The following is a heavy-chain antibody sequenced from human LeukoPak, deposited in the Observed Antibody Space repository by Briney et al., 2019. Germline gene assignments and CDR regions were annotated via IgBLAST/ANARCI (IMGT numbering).Heavy chain of an antibody. CDR1: GYTFTGYY. CDR2: ISPNSGGT. Sequence: GASVKVSCKASGYTFTGYYMHWVRQAPGQGLEWMGWISPNSGGTNYAQKFQGRVTMTRDTSISTASMELSRLRSDDTAVYYCAPSGSYGWNYFDYWGQGTLVTVSS. J-gene: IGHJ4*02. V-gene: IGHV1-2*02. CDR3: APSGSYGWNYFDY. D-gene: IGHD1-26*01.